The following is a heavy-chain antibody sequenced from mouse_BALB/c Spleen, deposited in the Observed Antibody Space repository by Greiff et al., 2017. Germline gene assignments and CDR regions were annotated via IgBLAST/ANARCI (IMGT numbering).Heavy chain of an antibody. CDR3: ARGGYEGGFDY. Sequence: VQVVESGPGLVAPSQSLSITCTVSGFSLTGYGVNWVRQPPGKGLEWLGMIWGDGSTDYNSALKSRLSISKDNSKSQVFLKMNSLQTDDTARYYCARGGYEGGFDYCGQGTTLTVSS. CDR1: GFSLTGYG. V-gene: IGHV2-6-7*01. CDR2: IWGDGST. D-gene: IGHD2-14*01. J-gene: IGHJ2*01.